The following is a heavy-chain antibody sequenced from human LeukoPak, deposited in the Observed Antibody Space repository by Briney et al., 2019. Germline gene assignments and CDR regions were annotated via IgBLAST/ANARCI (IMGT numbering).Heavy chain of an antibody. D-gene: IGHD3-16*02. CDR3: AREEIGHDYVWGSYRYNWFDP. V-gene: IGHV4-4*07. J-gene: IGHJ5*02. CDR1: GDSISSHY. CDR2: IYTSGST. Sequence: PSETLSLTCTVSGDSISSHYWSWIRQPAGKGLEWIGRIYTSGSTNYNPSLKSRVTMSVDTSKNQFSLKLSSVTAADTAVYYCAREEIGHDYVWGSYRYNWFDPWGQGTLVTVSS.